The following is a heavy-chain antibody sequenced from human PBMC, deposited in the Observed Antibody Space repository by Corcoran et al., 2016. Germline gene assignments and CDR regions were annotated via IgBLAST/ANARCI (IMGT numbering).Heavy chain of an antibody. CDR2: INPSGGST. CDR3: ARVGAADYGMDV. CDR1: GYTFTSYY. V-gene: IGHV1-46*01. Sequence: QVQLVQSGAEVKKPGASVKVSCKASGYTFTSYYMHWVRQAPGQGLEWMGIINPSGGSTSYAQKFQGRVTMTRDTSTSTVYMELSRLRSEDTAVYYCARVGAADYGMDVWGQGTTVTVSS. J-gene: IGHJ6*02. D-gene: IGHD3-10*01.